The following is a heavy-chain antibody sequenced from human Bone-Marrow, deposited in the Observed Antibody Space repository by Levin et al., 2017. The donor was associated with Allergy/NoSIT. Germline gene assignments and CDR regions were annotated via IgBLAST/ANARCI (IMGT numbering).Heavy chain of an antibody. J-gene: IGHJ4*02. D-gene: IGHD1-26*01. Sequence: HPGGSLRLSCAASGFTFSSYAMSWVRQAPGKGLEWVSAISGSGGSTYYADSVKGRFTISRDNSKNTLYLQMNSLRAEDTAVYYCAKDIRAIGGYYFDYWGQGTLVTVSS. CDR1: GFTFSSYA. CDR3: AKDIRAIGGYYFDY. V-gene: IGHV3-23*01. CDR2: ISGSGGST.